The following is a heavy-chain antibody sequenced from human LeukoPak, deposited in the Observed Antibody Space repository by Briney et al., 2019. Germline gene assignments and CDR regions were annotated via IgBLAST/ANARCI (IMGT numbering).Heavy chain of an antibody. CDR3: ARDLTLRFLGMDV. J-gene: IGHJ6*02. D-gene: IGHD3-3*01. Sequence: GSLRLSCAASGFTFSSYSMNWIRQPQGEGLERIGYIYYSGSTNYNPSLKSRVTISVDTSKNQFSLKLSSVTAADTAVYYCARDLTLRFLGMDVWGQGTTVTVSS. V-gene: IGHV4-59*13. CDR1: GFTFSSYS. CDR2: IYYSGST.